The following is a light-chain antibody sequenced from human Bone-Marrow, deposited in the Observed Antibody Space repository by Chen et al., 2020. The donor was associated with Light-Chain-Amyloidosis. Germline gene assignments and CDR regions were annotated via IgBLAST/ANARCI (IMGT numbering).Light chain of an antibody. CDR3: QVWDRSSDRPV. V-gene: IGLV3-21*02. J-gene: IGLJ3*02. Sequence: SYVLTQPSSVSVAPGQTATIACGGNNIGSTSVHWYQQTPGQAPLLVVYDDSDRPSGIPERLSGSNSGNTATLTISRXEAGDEADYYCQVWDRSSDRPVFGGGTKLTVL. CDR2: DDS. CDR1: NIGSTS.